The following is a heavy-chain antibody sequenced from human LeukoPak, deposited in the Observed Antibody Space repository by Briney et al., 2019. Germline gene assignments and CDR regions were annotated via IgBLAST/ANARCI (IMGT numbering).Heavy chain of an antibody. V-gene: IGHV3-23*01. CDR1: GFTFSSYG. D-gene: IGHD2-21*02. CDR3: AKDPLELALYCGGDCYFDY. Sequence: PGGSLRLSCAASGFTFSSYGMSWVRQAPGKGLEWVSAISGSGGSTYYADSVKGRFTISRDNSKNTLYLQMNSLRAEDTAVYYCAKDPLELALYCGGDCYFDYWGQGTLVTVSS. CDR2: ISGSGGST. J-gene: IGHJ4*02.